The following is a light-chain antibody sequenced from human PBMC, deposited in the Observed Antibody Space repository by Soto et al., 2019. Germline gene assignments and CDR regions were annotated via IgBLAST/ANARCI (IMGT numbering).Light chain of an antibody. Sequence: QSVLTQPPSVSGAPGQRVTISCTGSSSNIGAGYDVHWYQQLPGTDPKLLIYDYTNRPSGVPDRFSGSKSGTSASLAIIGLQAEDEADYYCQSYDGSLSGWVFGGGTKVTVL. CDR2: DYT. CDR1: SSNIGAGYD. CDR3: QSYDGSLSGWV. V-gene: IGLV1-40*01. J-gene: IGLJ3*02.